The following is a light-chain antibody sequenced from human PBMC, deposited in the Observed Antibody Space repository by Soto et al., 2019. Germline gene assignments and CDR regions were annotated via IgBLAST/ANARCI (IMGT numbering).Light chain of an antibody. Sequence: DIVMTQSPLSLPATLGEPASISCMSSQSLLDSNGYIYLNWFLQKPGQSPQLLIYLGSTRASGVPDRFSGSGSGTTFTLKISSVEAEDVGIYYCMQTRQTPTFGQGTKVDIK. V-gene: IGKV2-28*01. CDR2: LGS. CDR1: QSLLDSNGYIY. CDR3: MQTRQTPT. J-gene: IGKJ1*01.